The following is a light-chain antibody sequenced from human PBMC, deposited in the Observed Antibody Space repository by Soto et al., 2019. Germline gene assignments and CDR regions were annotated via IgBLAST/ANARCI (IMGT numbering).Light chain of an antibody. CDR1: QSVSSSY. J-gene: IGKJ2*01. V-gene: IGKV3D-20*01. Sequence: EIVLTQSPATLSLSPGERATLSCGVSQSVSSSYLAWYQQKPGLAPRLLIYDASSRATGIPDRFSGSGSGTDFTLTISRLEPEDFAVYSCQQYGSSPYTFGQGTKLEIK. CDR3: QQYGSSPYT. CDR2: DAS.